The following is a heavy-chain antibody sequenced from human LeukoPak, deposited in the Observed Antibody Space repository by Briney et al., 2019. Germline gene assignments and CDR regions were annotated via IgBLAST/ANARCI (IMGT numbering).Heavy chain of an antibody. CDR2: ISYDESNK. Sequence: PGRSLRLSCAASGFTFRNYIMNWVRQAPGKGLEWVAVISYDESNKYHADSVKGRFTISRDNSKNTLYLQMNSLRAEDTAVYYCAKDRRSSWAFDYWGQGTLVTVSS. V-gene: IGHV3-30*18. CDR1: GFTFRNYI. D-gene: IGHD6-13*01. J-gene: IGHJ4*02. CDR3: AKDRRSSWAFDY.